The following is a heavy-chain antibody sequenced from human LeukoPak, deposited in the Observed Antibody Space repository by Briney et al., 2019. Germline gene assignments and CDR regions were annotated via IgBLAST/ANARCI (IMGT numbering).Heavy chain of an antibody. D-gene: IGHD6-19*01. V-gene: IGHV3-23*01. CDR1: GFTFSSYA. J-gene: IGHJ5*02. CDR3: AKDPQQWLVQGFDP. CDR2: ISGSGGST. Sequence: GGSLRLSCAASGFTFSSYAMSWVRQAPGKGLEWVSAISGSGGSTYYADSVKGRFTISRDNSKNTLYLRMNSLRAEDTAVYYCAKDPQQWLVQGFDPWGQGTLVTVSS.